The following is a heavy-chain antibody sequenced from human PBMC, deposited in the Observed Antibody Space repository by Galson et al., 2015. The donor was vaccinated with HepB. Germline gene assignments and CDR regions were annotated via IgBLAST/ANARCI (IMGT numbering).Heavy chain of an antibody. CDR1: GFTFSSYW. D-gene: IGHD7-27*01. J-gene: IGHJ2*01. CDR3: ARVMDDLGTGYFDL. V-gene: IGHV3-7*03. CDR2: IKQDGSEK. Sequence: LRLSCAASGFTFSSYWMSWVRQAPGKGLEWVANIKQDGSEKYYVDSVKGRFTISRDNAKNSLYLQMNSLRAEDTAVYYCARVMDDLGTGYFDLWGRGTLVTVSS.